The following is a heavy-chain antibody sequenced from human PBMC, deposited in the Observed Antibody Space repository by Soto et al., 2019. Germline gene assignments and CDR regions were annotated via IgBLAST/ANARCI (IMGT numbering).Heavy chain of an antibody. CDR1: GFTFDDYA. V-gene: IGHV3-9*01. Sequence: EVQLVESGGGLVQPGRSLRLSCAASGFTFDDYAMHWVRQAPGKGLEWVSGISWNSGSIGYADSVKGRFTISRDNAKNSLYLHMNSLRAEDTALYYWANSRSIGNSLACYCGQGTMVTVSS. CDR2: ISWNSGSI. D-gene: IGHD1-26*01. CDR3: ANSRSIGNSLACY. J-gene: IGHJ4*02.